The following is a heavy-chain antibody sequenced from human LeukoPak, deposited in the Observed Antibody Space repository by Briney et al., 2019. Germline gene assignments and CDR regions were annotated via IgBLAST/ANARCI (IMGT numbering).Heavy chain of an antibody. V-gene: IGHV3-48*03. CDR2: ISNGGTIV. J-gene: IGHJ4*02. D-gene: IGHD3-10*01. CDR3: ARAEF. Sequence: GGSLRLSCAASGFSFGSYEMHWVRQAPGKGLEWLSCISNGGTIVYYADSVKGRFTTSRDNAKNSLFLQMNSLRAEDTAVYCCARAEFWGQGTLVTVSS. CDR1: GFSFGSYE.